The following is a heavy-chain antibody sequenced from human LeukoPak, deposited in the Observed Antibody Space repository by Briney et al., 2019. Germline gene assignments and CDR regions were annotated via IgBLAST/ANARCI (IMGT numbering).Heavy chain of an antibody. CDR1: GFTFSSYS. V-gene: IGHV3-48*01. CDR2: ISSSSSTI. D-gene: IGHD1-26*01. Sequence: PGGSLRLSCAASGFTFSSYSMNWVRQAPGKGLEWVSYISSSSSTIYYADSAKGRFTISRDNAKNSLYLQMNSLRAEDTAVYYCARPYSGSYGWGQGTLVTVSS. CDR3: ARPYSGSYG. J-gene: IGHJ4*02.